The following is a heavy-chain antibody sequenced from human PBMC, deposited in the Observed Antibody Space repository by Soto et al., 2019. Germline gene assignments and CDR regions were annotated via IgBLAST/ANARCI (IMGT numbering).Heavy chain of an antibody. Sequence: QVQLVQSGAEVKKPGSSVKVSCKASGGTFSSYAISWVRQAPGQGLEWMGGIIPIFGTANYAQKFQGRVTITADESTSTAYMELSSLRSEDTAVYYCARVEGGYSYGVYFYYAMDVWGLGTTVTVSS. CDR3: ARVEGGYSYGVYFYYAMDV. CDR2: IIPIFGTA. D-gene: IGHD5-18*01. CDR1: GGTFSSYA. V-gene: IGHV1-69*01. J-gene: IGHJ6*02.